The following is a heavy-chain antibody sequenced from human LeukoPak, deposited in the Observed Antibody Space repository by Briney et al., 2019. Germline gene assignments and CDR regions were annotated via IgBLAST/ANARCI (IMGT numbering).Heavy chain of an antibody. CDR3: ARVRYSSSWYYYYYYMDV. Sequence: SSETLSLTCTVSGGSISSYYWSWIRQPPGKGLEWIGYIYYSGSTNYNPSLKSRVTISVDTSKNQFSLKLSSVTAADTAVYYCARVRYSSSWYYYYYYMDVWGKGTTVTISS. V-gene: IGHV4-59*01. CDR2: IYYSGST. CDR1: GGSISSYY. D-gene: IGHD6-13*01. J-gene: IGHJ6*03.